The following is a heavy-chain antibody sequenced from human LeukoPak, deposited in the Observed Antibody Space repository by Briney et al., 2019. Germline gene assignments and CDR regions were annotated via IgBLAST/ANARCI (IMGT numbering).Heavy chain of an antibody. D-gene: IGHD1-26*01. V-gene: IGHV3-23*01. CDR2: ISGSGGST. CDR3: AKAPDRGELLSFLVKNYFDY. CDR1: GFTFSSYA. J-gene: IGHJ4*02. Sequence: SGGSLRLSCAASGFTFSSYAMSWVRQAPGKGLEWVSAISGSGGSTYYADSVKGRFTISRDNSKNTLYLQMNSLRAEDTAVYYCAKAPDRGELLSFLVKNYFDYWGQGTLVTVSS.